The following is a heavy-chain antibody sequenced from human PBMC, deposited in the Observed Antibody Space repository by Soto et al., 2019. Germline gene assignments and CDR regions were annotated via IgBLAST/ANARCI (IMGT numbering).Heavy chain of an antibody. V-gene: IGHV3-72*01. CDR1: GFTISDHY. J-gene: IGHJ5*02. CDR3: AGDLGGYAYCFHP. D-gene: IGHD2-15*01. CDR2: TRNKANSYTT. Sequence: PGGSLRLSCAASGFTISDHYMDWVRQAPGKGLEWVGRTRNKANSYTTEYAASVKGRFTVSRDDSKSSLYLQMNSVKTEDTAMYYCAGDLGGYAYCFHPWGQGTLVTVSS.